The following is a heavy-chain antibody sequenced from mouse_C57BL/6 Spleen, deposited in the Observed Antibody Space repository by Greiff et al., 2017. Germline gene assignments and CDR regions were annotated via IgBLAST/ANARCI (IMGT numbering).Heavy chain of an antibody. Sequence: QVQLQQPGAELVMPGASVKLSCKASGYTFTSYWMHWVKQRPGQGLEWIGEIDPSDSYTNYNQKFKGKSTLTVDKSSSTAYMQLSNLTSEDSAVYYCARRELSYYFDYWGQGTTLTVSA. J-gene: IGHJ2*01. CDR2: IDPSDSYT. CDR1: GYTFTSYW. V-gene: IGHV1-69*01. CDR3: ARRELSYYFDY.